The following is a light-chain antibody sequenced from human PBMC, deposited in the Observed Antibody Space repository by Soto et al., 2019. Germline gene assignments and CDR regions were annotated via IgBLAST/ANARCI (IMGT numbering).Light chain of an antibody. CDR3: CSYAGSYTYV. Sequence: QSVLTQPRSVSGSPVQSVTISCTGTNSDVGGYNYVSWYQHHPGKAPKLMIFDVTKRPSGVPDRFSGSKSGNTASLTISGLQTEDEADYYCCSYAGSYTYVFGTGTKVTVL. J-gene: IGLJ1*01. V-gene: IGLV2-11*01. CDR2: DVT. CDR1: NSDVGGYNY.